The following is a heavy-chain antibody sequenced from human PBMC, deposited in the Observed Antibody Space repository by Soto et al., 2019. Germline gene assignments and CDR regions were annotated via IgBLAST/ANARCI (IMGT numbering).Heavy chain of an antibody. D-gene: IGHD3-3*01. CDR3: ARLPYYDFWSGYLAPHFDY. V-gene: IGHV5-51*01. CDR1: GYSFTSYW. Sequence: ESLKISCKGSGYSFTSYWIGWVRQMPGKGLEWMGIIYPGDSDTRYSPSFQGQVTISADKSISTAYLQWSSLKASDTAMYYCARLPYYDFWSGYLAPHFDYWGQGSLVTVSS. J-gene: IGHJ4*02. CDR2: IYPGDSDT.